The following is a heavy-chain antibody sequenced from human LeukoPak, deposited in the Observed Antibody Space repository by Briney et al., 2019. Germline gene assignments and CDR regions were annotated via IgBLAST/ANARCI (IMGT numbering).Heavy chain of an antibody. Sequence: ASVKVSCKASGYTFTSYDINWVRQATGQGLEWMGWMNPNSGNTGYEQKFQGRVTMTRNTSISTAYMELSSLRSEDTAVYYCARSPYTAILEWYFDYWGQGTLVTVSS. J-gene: IGHJ4*02. V-gene: IGHV1-8*01. CDR3: ARSPYTAILEWYFDY. CDR1: GYTFTSYD. D-gene: IGHD5-18*01. CDR2: MNPNSGNT.